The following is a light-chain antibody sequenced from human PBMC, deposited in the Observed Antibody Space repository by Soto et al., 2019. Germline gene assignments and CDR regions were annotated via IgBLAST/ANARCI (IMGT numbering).Light chain of an antibody. J-gene: IGLJ3*02. CDR3: AALDDRLPGPV. CDR1: SSNIGGNT. V-gene: IGLV1-44*01. CDR2: SNN. Sequence: QSVLTQAPSTSRTPGQRVSISCSGSSSNIGGNTVNWYQQLPGTAPKLLVYSNNQRPSGVPDRFSGSKSGTSASLAISGLQSEDEADYYCAALDDRLPGPVFGGGTKLTVL.